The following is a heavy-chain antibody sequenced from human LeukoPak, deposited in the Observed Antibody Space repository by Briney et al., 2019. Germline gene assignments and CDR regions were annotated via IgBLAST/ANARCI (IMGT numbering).Heavy chain of an antibody. CDR2: INPNSGGT. D-gene: IGHD3/OR15-3a*01. V-gene: IGHV1-2*02. CDR3: ARERRRAGTGDY. J-gene: IGHJ4*02. Sequence: ASVKVSCKASGYTFTGYYMHWVRQAPGQGLEWMGWINPNSGGTNYAQKLQGRVTMTTDTSTSTAYMELRSLRSDDTAVYYCARERRRAGTGDYWGQGTLVTVSS. CDR1: GYTFTGYY.